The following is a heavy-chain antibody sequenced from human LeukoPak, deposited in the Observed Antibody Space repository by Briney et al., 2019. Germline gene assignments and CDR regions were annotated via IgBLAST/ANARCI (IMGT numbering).Heavy chain of an antibody. CDR3: AVLRSDYDILTGYYSPLDY. J-gene: IGHJ4*02. CDR1: GGTFSSYA. CDR2: IIPIFGTA. V-gene: IGHV1-69*13. D-gene: IGHD3-9*01. Sequence: SVKVSCKASGGTFSSYAISWVRQAPGQGLEWMGGIIPIFGTANYAQKFQGRVTITADESTSTAYMELSSLRSEDTAVYYCAVLRSDYDILTGYYSPLDYWGQGTLVTVSP.